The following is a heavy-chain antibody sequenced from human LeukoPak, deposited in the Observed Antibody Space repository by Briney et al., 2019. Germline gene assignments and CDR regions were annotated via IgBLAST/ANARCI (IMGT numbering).Heavy chain of an antibody. J-gene: IGHJ4*02. V-gene: IGHV3-33*06. D-gene: IGHD3-10*01. CDR3: VKDRTGTYTLDY. CDR2: IWYDGSSQ. CDR1: GFSFSSYG. Sequence: GRSLRLSCEASGFSFSSYGMHWVRQAPGKGLEWVAVIWYDGSSQHHADSVKGRFTISRDNSKNTLNLQMNSLRAEDTAVYYCVKDRTGTYTLDYWGQGTLVTVSS.